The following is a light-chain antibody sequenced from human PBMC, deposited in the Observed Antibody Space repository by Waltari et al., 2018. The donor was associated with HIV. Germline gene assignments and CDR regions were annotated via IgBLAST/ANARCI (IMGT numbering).Light chain of an antibody. CDR3: AAWDDSLSAWL. J-gene: IGLJ2*01. V-gene: IGLV1-47*01. Sequence: QSVLTQPPSASGTPGQRVTISCSGSSSNIVTNYVSWYKQFPGTAPELVVYHTNQRPLGVADRFSGSKSGTSASLAISGLRSEDEADYYCAAWDDSLSAWLFGGGTRLNVL. CDR1: SSNIVTNY. CDR2: HTN.